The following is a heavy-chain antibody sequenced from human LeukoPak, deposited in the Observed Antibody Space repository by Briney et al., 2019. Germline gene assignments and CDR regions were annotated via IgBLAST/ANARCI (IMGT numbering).Heavy chain of an antibody. CDR2: IIGGAGST. CDR1: GFTFSSHG. CDR3: AKQGSGYSYGRYYYYMDV. Sequence: GGTLRLSCAASGFTFSSHGMSWVRQAPGKGLEWVSGIIGGAGSTYYADSVKGRFTISGDNSKNTLFLQMNSLRAEDTAVYYCAKQGSGYSYGRYYYYMDVWGKGTTVTVSS. J-gene: IGHJ6*03. V-gene: IGHV3-23*01. D-gene: IGHD5-18*01.